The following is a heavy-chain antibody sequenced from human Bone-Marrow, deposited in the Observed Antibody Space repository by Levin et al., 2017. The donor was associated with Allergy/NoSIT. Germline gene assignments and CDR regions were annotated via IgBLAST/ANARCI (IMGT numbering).Heavy chain of an antibody. J-gene: IGHJ4*02. Sequence: QAGESLKISCVTSEFIFNKYDIHWVRQAPGKGLEWVAVIAYDGTYTYYGDSVKGRFTLSRDKSNNTLFLQMNRLRIEDTAVYYCAKPRGPHYDTSGLDYWGQGTLVTVSS. CDR1: EFIFNKYD. CDR2: IAYDGTYT. V-gene: IGHV3-30*18. CDR3: AKPRGPHYDTSGLDY. D-gene: IGHD3-16*01.